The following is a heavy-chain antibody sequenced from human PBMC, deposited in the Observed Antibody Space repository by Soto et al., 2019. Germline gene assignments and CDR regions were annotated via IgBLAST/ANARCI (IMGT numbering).Heavy chain of an antibody. CDR2: ISGSGGST. V-gene: IGHV3-23*01. J-gene: IGHJ4*02. CDR3: AKDLFRYYDSSGSVTGPSFDY. D-gene: IGHD3-22*01. Sequence: EVQLLESGGGLVQPGGSLRLSCAASGFTFSSYAMSWVRQAPGKGLEWVSAISGSGGSTYYADSVKGRFTIYRDNSKNTLYLQMNILRAEDTAVYYCAKDLFRYYDSSGSVTGPSFDYWGQGTLVTVSS. CDR1: GFTFSSYA.